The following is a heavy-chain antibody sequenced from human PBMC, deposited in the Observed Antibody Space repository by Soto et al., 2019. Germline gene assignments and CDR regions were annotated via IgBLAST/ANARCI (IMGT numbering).Heavy chain of an antibody. V-gene: IGHV3-30-3*01. CDR3: ARGGYCSSNTCYRYGMDV. CDR1: GFTFSSYA. CDR2: ISYDGINI. D-gene: IGHD2-2*01. Sequence: PGGSQRLSCAASGFTFSSYALHWVRQAPGKGLEWVAVISYDGINIYYTDSVKGRFTISRDNSKNTLFLQMNSLRDEDTALYYCARGGYCSSNTCYRYGMDVWGQGTTVTVSS. J-gene: IGHJ6*02.